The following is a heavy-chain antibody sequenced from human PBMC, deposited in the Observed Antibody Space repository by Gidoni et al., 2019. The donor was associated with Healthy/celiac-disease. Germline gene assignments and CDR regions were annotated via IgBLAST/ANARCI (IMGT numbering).Heavy chain of an antibody. V-gene: IGHV3-49*03. CDR2: IRSKAYGGTT. J-gene: IGHJ4*02. CDR3: TSIYYDSSGYYPFDY. CDR1: GFTFGDYA. Sequence: EVQLVESGGGLVQPGRSLRLSCTASGFTFGDYAMSWFRQAPGKGLEWVGFIRSKAYGGTTEYAASVKGIFTISRDDSKSIAYLQMNSLKTEDTAVYYCTSIYYDSSGYYPFDYWGQGTLVTVSS. D-gene: IGHD3-22*01.